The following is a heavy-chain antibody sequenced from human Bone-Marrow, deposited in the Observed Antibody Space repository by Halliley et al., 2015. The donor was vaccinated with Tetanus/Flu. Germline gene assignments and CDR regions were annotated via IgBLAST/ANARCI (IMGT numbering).Heavy chain of an antibody. V-gene: IGHV3-53*01. CDR3: ARDWAAGDSGYRY. J-gene: IGHJ4*02. Sequence: VSAIFSGGVTSYAGSVEGCFTISRDTSKNTLFLQMNSLRAEDTAVYYCARDWAAGDSGYRYWGQGTLVTVSS. D-gene: IGHD3-22*01. CDR2: IFSGGVT.